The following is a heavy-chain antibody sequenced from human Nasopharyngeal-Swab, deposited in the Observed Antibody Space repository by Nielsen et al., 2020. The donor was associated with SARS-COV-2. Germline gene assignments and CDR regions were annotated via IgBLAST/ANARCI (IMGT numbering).Heavy chain of an antibody. CDR1: GFTVSSNY. J-gene: IGHJ4*02. V-gene: IGHV3-53*01. CDR2: IYSGGST. Sequence: GESLKISCAASGFTVSSNYMSWVRQAPGKGLEWVSVIYSGGSTYYADSVKGRFTISRDNSKNTLYLQMNSLRAEDTAVYYCAAGVVVPAANNDYWGQGTLVTVSS. CDR3: AAGVVVPAANNDY. D-gene: IGHD2-2*01.